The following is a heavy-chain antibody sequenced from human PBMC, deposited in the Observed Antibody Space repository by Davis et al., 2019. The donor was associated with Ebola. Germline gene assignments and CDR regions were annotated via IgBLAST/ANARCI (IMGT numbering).Heavy chain of an antibody. V-gene: IGHV3-53*01. Sequence: GESLKISCAASGLTVSSNYMSWVRQAPGRGLEWVSVIYSGGKTYYADSVKGRFTISRDNSKNTLYLQMNSLRAEDTAVYYCAKAPGGITIFGVAKSWFDPWGQGTLVTVSS. CDR2: IYSGGKT. J-gene: IGHJ5*02. CDR3: AKAPGGITIFGVAKSWFDP. CDR1: GLTVSSNY. D-gene: IGHD3-3*01.